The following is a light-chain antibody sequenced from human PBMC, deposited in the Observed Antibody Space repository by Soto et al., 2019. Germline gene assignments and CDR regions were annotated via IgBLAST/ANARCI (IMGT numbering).Light chain of an antibody. V-gene: IGKV1-5*03. CDR1: EDISGW. CDR3: HQYKSDPYT. J-gene: IGKJ2*01. CDR2: KAS. Sequence: DIQLTQSPSTLSASVGDRVTITCRASEDISGWLAWYQQKPGKAPRLLIYKASTLESGVPSRFSGSESGTDFTLTISSLQPNDFARYYCHQYKSDPYTFDQGTKLEIK.